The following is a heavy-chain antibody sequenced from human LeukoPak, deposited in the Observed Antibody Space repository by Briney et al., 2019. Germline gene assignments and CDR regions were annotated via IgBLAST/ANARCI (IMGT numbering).Heavy chain of an antibody. D-gene: IGHD3-10*01. J-gene: IGHJ4*02. Sequence: GGSLRLSCAASGFIFSSYGMHWVRQAPGKGLEWVAFIRYDGSNKYYADSVKGRFTISRDNSKNTLYLQMNSLRAEDTAVYYCAKDLQTYYYGSGSLDYWGQGTLVTVSS. CDR3: AKDLQTYYYGSGSLDY. CDR1: GFIFSSYG. V-gene: IGHV3-30*02. CDR2: IRYDGSNK.